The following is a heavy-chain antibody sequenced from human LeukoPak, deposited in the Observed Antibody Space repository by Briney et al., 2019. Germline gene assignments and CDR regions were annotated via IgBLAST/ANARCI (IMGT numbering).Heavy chain of an antibody. D-gene: IGHD3-16*02. Sequence: GGSLRLSCAASGFTFSSYSMNWVRQAPGKGLEWVSSISSSSSYIYYADSVKGRSTISRDNAKNSLYLQMNSLRAEDTAVYYCARDTGDDYVWGSYRYMVYFDYWGQGTLVTVSS. V-gene: IGHV3-21*01. J-gene: IGHJ4*02. CDR2: ISSSSSYI. CDR3: ARDTGDDYVWGSYRYMVYFDY. CDR1: GFTFSSYS.